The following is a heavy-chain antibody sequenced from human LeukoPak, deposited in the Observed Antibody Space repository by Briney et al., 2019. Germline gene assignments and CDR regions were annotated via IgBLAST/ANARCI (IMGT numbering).Heavy chain of an antibody. V-gene: IGHV1-69*01. J-gene: IGHJ5*02. CDR1: GGTFSSYA. Sequence: SVKVSCKASGGTFSSYAISWVRQAPGQGLEWMGGIIPIFGTANYAQKFQGRVTITADESTSTAYMELSSLRSEDTAVYYCAREEPAAINWFDPWGQGTPVTVSS. CDR3: AREEPAAINWFDP. D-gene: IGHD2-2*02. CDR2: IIPIFGTA.